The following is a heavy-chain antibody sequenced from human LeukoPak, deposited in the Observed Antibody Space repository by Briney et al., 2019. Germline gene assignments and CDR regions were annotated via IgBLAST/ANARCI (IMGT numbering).Heavy chain of an antibody. V-gene: IGHV1-69*04. CDR2: IIPILGIA. CDR3: ARGTRIAAADPGDFDY. CDR1: GGTFSSYA. D-gene: IGHD6-13*01. Sequence: SVTVSCKASGGTFSSYAISWVRQAPGQGLEWMGRIIPILGIANYAQKFQGRVTITADKSTSTAYMELSSLRSEDTAVYYCARGTRIAAADPGDFDYWGQGTLVTVSS. J-gene: IGHJ4*02.